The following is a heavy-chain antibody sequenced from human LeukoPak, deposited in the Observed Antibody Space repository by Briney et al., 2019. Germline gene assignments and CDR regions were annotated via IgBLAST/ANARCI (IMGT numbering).Heavy chain of an antibody. CDR3: ARLGYCSSASCGPLDY. V-gene: IGHV4-39*02. J-gene: IGHJ4*02. CDR1: GGSISSSGYY. CDR2: IYYSGST. D-gene: IGHD2-2*01. Sequence: PSETLSLTCTVSGGSISSSGYYWGWIRQPPGKGLEWIGNIYYSGSTYYNPSLKSRVTVSVDTSKNHFSLKLNSVTAADTALYYCARLGYCSSASCGPLDYWGQGTLVTVSS.